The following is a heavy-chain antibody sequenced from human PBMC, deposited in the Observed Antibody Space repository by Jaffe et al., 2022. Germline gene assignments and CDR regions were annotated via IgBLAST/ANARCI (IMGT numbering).Heavy chain of an antibody. J-gene: IGHJ4*02. CDR1: GGSISSSSYY. CDR3: ARHEDDILTGYYNRGHYFDY. CDR2: IYYSGST. Sequence: QLQLQESGPGLVKPSETLSLTCTVSGGSISSSSYYWGWIRQPPGKGLEWIGSIYYSGSTYYNPSLKSRVTISVDTSKNQFSLKLSSVTAADTAVYYCARHEDDILTGYYNRGHYFDYWGQGTLVTVSS. D-gene: IGHD3-9*01. V-gene: IGHV4-39*01.